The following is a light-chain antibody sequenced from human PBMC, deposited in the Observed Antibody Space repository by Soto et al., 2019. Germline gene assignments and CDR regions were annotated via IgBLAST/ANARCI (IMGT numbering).Light chain of an antibody. CDR2: VTS. Sequence: DVQMPQYQSSVSASVGDRVTISCRTSQDVSGRLAWYQQKLGTAPRLLIYVTSTLESGVPSRFSGSGSGTDFTLTISSLQPEDFATYYCQQGDSFPVTFCPGTMVDI. CDR1: QDVSGR. V-gene: IGKV1-12*01. CDR3: QQGDSFPVT. J-gene: IGKJ3*01.